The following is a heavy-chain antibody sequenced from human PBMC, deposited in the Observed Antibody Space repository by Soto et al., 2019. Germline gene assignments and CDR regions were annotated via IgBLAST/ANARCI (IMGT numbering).Heavy chain of an antibody. CDR2: IYSGGST. Sequence: SETLSLTCNVSGGAISGRSNYWGWIRQPPGKGLEYIGSIYSGGSTYYNPSLKSRVTLSVDTSQNQFFLRLTSVTAADTAVYYCARLSSYGDYAHWGQGTLVTV. J-gene: IGHJ4*02. CDR3: ARLSSYGDYAH. CDR1: GGAISGRSNY. D-gene: IGHD4-17*01. V-gene: IGHV4-39*01.